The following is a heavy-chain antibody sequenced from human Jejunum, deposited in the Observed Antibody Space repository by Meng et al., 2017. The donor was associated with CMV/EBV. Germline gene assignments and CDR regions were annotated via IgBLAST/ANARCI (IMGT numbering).Heavy chain of an antibody. V-gene: IGHV3-30*02. D-gene: IGHD3-22*01. CDR1: GFTFRTNG. CDR2: IRNDGSKE. J-gene: IGHJ6*02. Sequence: SLAALGFTFRTNGRHWVRQAPGKGLEWVAFIRNDGSKEFYADSVRGRFTVSRDNSKNTLYVQMNRLRAEDTAVYYCAKAYDSGMDVWGQGTTVTVSS. CDR3: AKAYDSGMDV.